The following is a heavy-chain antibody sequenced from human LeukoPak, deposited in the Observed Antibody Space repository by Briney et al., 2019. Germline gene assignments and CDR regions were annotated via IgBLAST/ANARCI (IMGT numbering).Heavy chain of an antibody. Sequence: GASVKVSCKASGGTFSSYAISWVRQAPGQGLEWMGRIIPIFGTANYAQKFQGRVTTTTDESTSTAYMELSSLRSEDTAVYYCARARTYYDSSGYPFDYWGQGTLVTVSS. D-gene: IGHD3-22*01. CDR2: IIPIFGTA. J-gene: IGHJ4*02. V-gene: IGHV1-69*05. CDR3: ARARTYYDSSGYPFDY. CDR1: GGTFSSYA.